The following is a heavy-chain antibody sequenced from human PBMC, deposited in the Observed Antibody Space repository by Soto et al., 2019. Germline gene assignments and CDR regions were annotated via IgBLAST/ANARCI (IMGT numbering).Heavy chain of an antibody. Sequence: PGGSLRLSCAASVFTFSTFWMDWVRQTPGKGLEWVANINQDGSEKNYVDSVKGRFTISRDNAKNSLYLQMSSLTAEDSALYYCSRSLNAWGKGTMVTVSS. CDR2: INQDGSEK. CDR1: VFTFSTFW. J-gene: IGHJ5*02. D-gene: IGHD2-8*01. V-gene: IGHV3-7*01. CDR3: SRSLNA.